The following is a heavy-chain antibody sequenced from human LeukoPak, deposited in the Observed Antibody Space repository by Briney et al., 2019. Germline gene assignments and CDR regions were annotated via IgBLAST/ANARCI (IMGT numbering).Heavy chain of an antibody. CDR2: IYHSGST. CDR3: ARHGDSQGGGDY. D-gene: IGHD6-13*01. V-gene: IGHV4-38-2*01. Sequence: PSETLSLTCAVSGYSISSGYYWGWIRQPPGKGLEWIGSIYHSGSTYYNPSLKSRVTISVDTSKNQFSLKLSSVTAADTAVYYCARHGDSQGGGDYWGQGTLVTVSS. J-gene: IGHJ4*02. CDR1: GYSISSGYY.